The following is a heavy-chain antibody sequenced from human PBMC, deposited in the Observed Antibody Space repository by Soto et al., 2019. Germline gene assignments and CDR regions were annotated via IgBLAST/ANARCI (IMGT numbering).Heavy chain of an antibody. D-gene: IGHD3-3*01. Sequence: PGGSLRLSCAASGFTFSSYAMSWVRQAPGKGLEWVSAISGSGGSTYYADSVKGRFTISRDNSKNTLYLQMNSLRAEDTAVYYCAKDSTYYDFWSGYSRFDPWGQGTLVTVSS. CDR2: ISGSGGST. CDR3: AKDSTYYDFWSGYSRFDP. J-gene: IGHJ5*02. V-gene: IGHV3-23*01. CDR1: GFTFSSYA.